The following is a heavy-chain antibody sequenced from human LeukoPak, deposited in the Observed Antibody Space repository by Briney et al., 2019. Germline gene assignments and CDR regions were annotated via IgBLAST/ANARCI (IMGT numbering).Heavy chain of an antibody. Sequence: GGSLRLSCAASGFPFANTWMRWVRQAPGKGLVWVSPINNDGSTTNYADSVKGRFTISRDNAKNTVYLQMNSLRGEDTAVYYCAIGGTYGSGSWGQGTLVTVSS. CDR3: AIGGTYGSGS. V-gene: IGHV3-74*01. CDR1: GFPFANTW. J-gene: IGHJ4*02. CDR2: INNDGSTT. D-gene: IGHD3-10*01.